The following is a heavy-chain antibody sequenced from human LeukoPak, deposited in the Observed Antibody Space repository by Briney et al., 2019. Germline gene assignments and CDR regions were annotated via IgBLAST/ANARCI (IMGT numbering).Heavy chain of an antibody. V-gene: IGHV3-30*02. D-gene: IGHD1-26*01. Sequence: GGSLRLSCAASGFTFNTYGMHWVSQAPGKGLEWVAFIRPDGSNKYYADSVRGRFTISRDNSQNTLHLQMNSLRVEDTAVYYCVKSTWSYTFDYWGQGTLVTVSS. CDR1: GFTFNTYG. J-gene: IGHJ4*02. CDR3: VKSTWSYTFDY. CDR2: IRPDGSNK.